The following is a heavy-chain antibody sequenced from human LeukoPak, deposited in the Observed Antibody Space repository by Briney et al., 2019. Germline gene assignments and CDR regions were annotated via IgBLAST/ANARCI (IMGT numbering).Heavy chain of an antibody. CDR1: GYTFTSYG. V-gene: IGHV1-46*01. J-gene: IGHJ4*02. Sequence: GASVKVSCKASGYTFTSYGISWVRQAPGQGLEWMGLINPSGGSTSYAQKFQGRVTMTRDMSTSTVYMELSSLRSEDTAVYYCARDKYSGSCSVIDYWGQGTLVTVSS. D-gene: IGHD1-26*01. CDR3: ARDKYSGSCSVIDY. CDR2: INPSGGST.